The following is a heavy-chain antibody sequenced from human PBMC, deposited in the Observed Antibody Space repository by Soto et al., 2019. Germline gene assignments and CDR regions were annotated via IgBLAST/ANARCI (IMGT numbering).Heavy chain of an antibody. J-gene: IGHJ6*02. CDR3: VMVDNYVTPTPQDV. Sequence: QVQLVQSGDEVKKPGASVKVSCKASGYIFVNYGIAWVRQAPGQGLEWMGWISPYTGNTHSASKVQGRLSMTTDTSASTAYMDLGSLTSDDTAVYYCVMVDNYVTPTPQDVWGQGTTVTVSS. CDR1: GYIFVNYG. D-gene: IGHD3-16*01. V-gene: IGHV1-18*01. CDR2: ISPYTGNT.